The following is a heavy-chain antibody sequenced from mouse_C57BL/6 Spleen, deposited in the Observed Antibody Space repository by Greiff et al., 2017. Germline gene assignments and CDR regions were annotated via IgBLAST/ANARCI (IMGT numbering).Heavy chain of an antibody. CDR1: GYTFTDYY. CDR2: INPNNGGT. Sequence: VQLQQSGPELVKPGASVKISCKASGYTFTDYYMNWVKQSHGKSLEWIGDINPNNGGTSYNQKFKGKATLTVDKSSSTAYMELRSLTSEDSAVYYCARIGLYAMDYWGQGTSVTVSS. V-gene: IGHV1-26*01. CDR3: ARIGLYAMDY. J-gene: IGHJ4*01. D-gene: IGHD3-3*01.